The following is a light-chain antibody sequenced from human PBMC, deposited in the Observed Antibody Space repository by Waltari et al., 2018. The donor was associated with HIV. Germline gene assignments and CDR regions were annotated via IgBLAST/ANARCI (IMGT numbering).Light chain of an antibody. CDR2: DNN. V-gene: IGLV1-51*01. CDR1: SSNIAYNY. J-gene: IGLJ2*01. Sequence: QSVLTQPPSVSATPGHKVTISCTGTSSNIAYNYVFWYQQLPGTAPKLLIYDNNKRPSGIPDRFSGSKSGTSATLGITGLQTGDEADYYCATWDSGLSAVVFGGGTKLTVL. CDR3: ATWDSGLSAVV.